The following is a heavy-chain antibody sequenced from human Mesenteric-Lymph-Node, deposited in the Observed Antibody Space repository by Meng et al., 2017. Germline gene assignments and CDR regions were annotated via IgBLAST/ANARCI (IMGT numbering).Heavy chain of an antibody. V-gene: IGHV4-59*01. D-gene: IGHD1-26*01. Sequence: SDTLSLTGTVPGGSISSYYWSWTPQPPGKGLEWNGYIYYSGSTNYNPSLKSRVTISVDTSKNQFSLKLCSVAAADTAVYYCARGPQWELGAFDIWGQGTMVTVSS. J-gene: IGHJ3*02. CDR1: GGSISSYY. CDR2: IYYSGST. CDR3: ARGPQWELGAFDI.